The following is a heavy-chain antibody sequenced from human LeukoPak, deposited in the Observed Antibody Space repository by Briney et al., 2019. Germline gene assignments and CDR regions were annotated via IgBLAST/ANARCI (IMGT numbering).Heavy chain of an antibody. CDR3: ARRSLVGATGH. CDR2: INHSGST. CDR1: DGSFSGFY. J-gene: IGHJ4*02. D-gene: IGHD1-26*01. Sequence: PSETLSLTCAIYDGSFSGFYWSWIRQPPGKGLEWIGEINHSGSTNYNPSLKSRVTISVDTSKNQFSLKLSSVTAADTAVYYCARRSLVGATGHWGQGTLVTVSS. V-gene: IGHV4-34*01.